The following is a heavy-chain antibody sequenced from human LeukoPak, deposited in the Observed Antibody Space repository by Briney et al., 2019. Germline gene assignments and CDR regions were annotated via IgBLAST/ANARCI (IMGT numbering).Heavy chain of an antibody. CDR1: GFTFSSFA. J-gene: IGHJ6*02. CDR3: AKARLYCSSGTCSDHPATLTGMDV. CDR2: ITNSGVTT. D-gene: IGHD2-15*01. Sequence: AGGSLRLSCTASGFTFSSFAMHWVRQAPVKGLEWVSLITNSGVTTHYADSVKGRFTISRDNSRSTLYLQLNSLRADDTALYYCAKARLYCSSGTCSDHPATLTGMDVWGQGTTVTVSS. V-gene: IGHV3-23*01.